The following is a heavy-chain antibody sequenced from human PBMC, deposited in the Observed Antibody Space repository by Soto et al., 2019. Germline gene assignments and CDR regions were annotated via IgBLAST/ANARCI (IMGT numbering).Heavy chain of an antibody. CDR1: GGSISSYY. CDR3: AREQTGYYPYYYYGMDV. CDR2: IYYSGST. V-gene: IGHV4-59*01. Sequence: QVQLQESGPGLVKPSETLSLTCTVSGGSISSYYWSWIRQPPGKGLEWIGYIYYSGSTNYNPSLKSRVTISVDTSKNQFSLKLSSVTAADTAVYYCAREQTGYYPYYYYGMDVWGQGTTVTVSS. J-gene: IGHJ6*02. D-gene: IGHD3-9*01.